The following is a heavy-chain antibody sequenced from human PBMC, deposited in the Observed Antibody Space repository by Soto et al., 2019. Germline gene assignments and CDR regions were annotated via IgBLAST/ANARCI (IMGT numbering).Heavy chain of an antibody. CDR1: GGSISSSSSNY. CDR2: ISEGGRT. D-gene: IGHD2-21*01. J-gene: IGHJ2*01. V-gene: IGHV4-4*02. CDR3: GREVAVIHCYVDL. Sequence: QVQLQESGPGLVKPSGTLSLTCAVSGGSISSSSSNYWSWVRQHPGKGLEWIGDISEGGRTNYNPSLTSRVTLSRDKAKNQSSLTVTPVTAPDTALYYCGREVAVIHCYVDLWGRGTLVSVS.